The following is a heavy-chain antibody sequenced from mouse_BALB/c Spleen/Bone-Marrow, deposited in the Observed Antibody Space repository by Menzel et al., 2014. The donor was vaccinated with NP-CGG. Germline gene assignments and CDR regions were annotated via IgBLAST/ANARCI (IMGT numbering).Heavy chain of an antibody. CDR2: IHPSDSET. Sequence: LVESGAELVRPGASVKLCCKASDYSFTNYWMHWVKQRPGQGLEWIGMIHPSDSETRLNQKFKDKATLTVDKSSSTAYMQLSSPTSEDSAVYYCARGGSVGWCFDVWAAATPVPVSS. CDR1: DYSFTNYW. CDR3: ARGGSVGWCFDV. V-gene: IGHV1-74*04. J-gene: IGHJ1*01.